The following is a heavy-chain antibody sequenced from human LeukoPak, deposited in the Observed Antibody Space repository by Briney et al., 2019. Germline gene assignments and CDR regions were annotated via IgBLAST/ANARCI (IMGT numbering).Heavy chain of an antibody. Sequence: SGGSLRLSCAASGFIFSSYAMSWVRQAPGKGLEWVSTISVSGGSTYYADSVKGRFTISRDNSKNTLYLQMNSLRADDTAVYYCAKGRWTLDYWGQGTLVTVSS. V-gene: IGHV3-23*01. CDR2: ISVSGGST. CDR1: GFIFSSYA. J-gene: IGHJ4*02. D-gene: IGHD3/OR15-3a*01. CDR3: AKGRWTLDY.